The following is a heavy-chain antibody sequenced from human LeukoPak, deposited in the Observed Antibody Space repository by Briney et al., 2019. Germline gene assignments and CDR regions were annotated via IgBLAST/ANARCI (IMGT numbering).Heavy chain of an antibody. V-gene: IGHV3-53*01. Sequence: GGSLRLSCAASGFTVSSNYMSWVRQAPGKGLEWVSVIYSGGSTYYADSVKGRFTISRDNSKNTLYLQMNSLRAEDTAVYYCARATPGIAVAYYGMDVWGKGTTVTVSS. CDR3: ARATPGIAVAYYGMDV. CDR1: GFTVSSNY. CDR2: IYSGGST. D-gene: IGHD6-19*01. J-gene: IGHJ6*04.